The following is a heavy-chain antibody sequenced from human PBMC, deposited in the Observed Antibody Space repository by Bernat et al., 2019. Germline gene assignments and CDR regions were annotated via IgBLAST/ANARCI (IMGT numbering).Heavy chain of an antibody. Sequence: EVQLVESGGGLVQPGRSLRLSCAASGFTFDDYAMHWVRQAPGKGLEWVSGISWNSGSIGYADPVKGRFTISRDNAKNSLYLQMNSLRAEDTALYYCAKQRENGPYYFDYWGQGTLVTVSS. CDR1: GFTFDDYA. D-gene: IGHD1-1*01. J-gene: IGHJ4*02. V-gene: IGHV3-9*01. CDR3: AKQRENGPYYFDY. CDR2: ISWNSGSI.